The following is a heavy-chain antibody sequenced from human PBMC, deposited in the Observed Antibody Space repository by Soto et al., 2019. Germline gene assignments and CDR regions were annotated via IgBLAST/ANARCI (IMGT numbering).Heavy chain of an antibody. Sequence: GGSLRLSCSSSGFTFGDYAFTWLRQRPGKRLELLGFTRNTPHGGTTAYPASVQRRFTNPRDDSKSIAYLQMNSLEREDTAIYYCGRVSFGYYGPWGRGTLVTVSS. CDR3: GRVSFGYYGP. CDR1: GFTFGDYA. J-gene: IGHJ5*02. CDR2: TRNTPHGGTT. V-gene: IGHV3-49*03. D-gene: IGHD3-3*01.